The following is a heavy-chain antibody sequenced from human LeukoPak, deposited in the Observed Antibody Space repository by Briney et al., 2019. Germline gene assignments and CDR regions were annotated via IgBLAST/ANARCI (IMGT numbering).Heavy chain of an antibody. CDR1: GFTFTSYA. CDR2: ISGSGGST. D-gene: IGHD2-2*01. V-gene: IGHV3-23*01. Sequence: GGSLRLSCAASGFTFTSYAVTWVRQAPGKGLEWVSAISGSGGSTYYADSVKGRFTISRDNSKNTLYLQMNSLRAEDTALYYCAKGCCISTSCSFDSWGQGTLVTVSS. CDR3: AKGCCISTSCSFDS. J-gene: IGHJ4*02.